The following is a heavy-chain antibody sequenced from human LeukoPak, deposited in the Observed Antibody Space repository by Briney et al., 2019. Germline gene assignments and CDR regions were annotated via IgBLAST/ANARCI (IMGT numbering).Heavy chain of an antibody. CDR2: ISDIGSI. Sequence: SQTLSLTCTVSGGSISSYYWSWIRQPPGKGLEWIAYISDIGSINYTPSLKSRVTISLDTSKNQFSLKLSSVTAADTAVYYCAGHHPRNTVDFWGQGTLVTVSS. D-gene: IGHD2-8*02. J-gene: IGHJ4*02. CDR1: GGSISSYY. V-gene: IGHV4-59*08. CDR3: AGHHPRNTVDF.